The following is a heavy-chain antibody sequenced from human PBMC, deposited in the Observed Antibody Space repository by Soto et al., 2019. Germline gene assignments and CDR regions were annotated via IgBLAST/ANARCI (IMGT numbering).Heavy chain of an antibody. CDR3: VRGRQSAAGTLDY. J-gene: IGHJ4*02. D-gene: IGHD6-13*01. Sequence: EVQLVESGGDLVQPGGSLRLACAASGFTFSSHWMHWVRQTPGKGLVWVSRISSDGSARDYADSVRGRFTISRDNAKSTLFLQINSLRAEDAAVYYCVRGRQSAAGTLDYWGQGTLLTVSS. CDR2: ISSDGSAR. V-gene: IGHV3-74*01. CDR1: GFTFSSHW.